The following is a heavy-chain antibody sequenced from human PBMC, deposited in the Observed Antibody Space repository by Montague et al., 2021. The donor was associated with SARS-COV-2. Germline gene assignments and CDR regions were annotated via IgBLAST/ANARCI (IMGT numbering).Heavy chain of an antibody. CDR2: IYSGTTN. CDR3: ATRTSYVLSYFEY. CDR1: GDSIGNSVYC. Sequence: SETLSLTCTVSGDSIGNSVYCWGWVRPPPGMGLEWNVNIYSGTTNFYNPSLRSRVTIFVATSKNQFSLKLSSVTAADTAVFYCATRTSYVLSYFEYWGQGTLVTVSS. V-gene: IGHV4-39*01. D-gene: IGHD3-16*01. J-gene: IGHJ4*02.